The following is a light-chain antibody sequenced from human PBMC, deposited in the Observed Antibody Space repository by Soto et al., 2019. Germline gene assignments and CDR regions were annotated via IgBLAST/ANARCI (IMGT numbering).Light chain of an antibody. V-gene: IGKV2-28*01. J-gene: IGKJ3*01. Sequence: DIVMTQSPLSLPVTPGEPASISCRSSQSLLHSNGYNYLDWYLQKPGQSPQLLIYLGSNRASGVPDRFSGSGSGTDFTLKISRVEAEEVGVYYCMGGFTFGPGTKVYIK. CDR3: MGGFT. CDR1: QSLLHSNGYNY. CDR2: LGS.